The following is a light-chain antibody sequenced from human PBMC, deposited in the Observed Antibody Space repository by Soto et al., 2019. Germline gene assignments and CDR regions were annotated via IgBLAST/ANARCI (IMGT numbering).Light chain of an antibody. J-gene: IGKJ1*01. CDR1: QSVSSN. Sequence: EIVMTQSPATLSVSPGERATLSCRASQSVSSNLAWYQQKPGQAPRLLIYGASTRATGIPARFSGSGSGTEFSLTISSPQSEDFAVYYCQHERTFGQGTKVDI. CDR3: QHERT. V-gene: IGKV3-15*01. CDR2: GAS.